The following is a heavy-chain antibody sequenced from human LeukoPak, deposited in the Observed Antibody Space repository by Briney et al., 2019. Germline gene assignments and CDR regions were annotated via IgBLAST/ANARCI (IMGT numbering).Heavy chain of an antibody. D-gene: IGHD7-27*01. CDR2: IYSSGST. CDR1: GRHISNYF. J-gene: IGHJ4*02. Sequence: SDTLSLPCSLCGRHISNYFWIWIRHPTGKGLEWIGYIYSSGSTYHNPPLKSRVTISVDTSKKRFSTKLSTVPSADAAVYLCGRRPTGDPKFDYWGQGTLVTVSS. CDR3: GRRPTGDPKFDY. V-gene: IGHV4-59*08.